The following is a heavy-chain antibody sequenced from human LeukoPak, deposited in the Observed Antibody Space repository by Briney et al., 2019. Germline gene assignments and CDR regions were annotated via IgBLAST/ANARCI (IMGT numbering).Heavy chain of an antibody. CDR3: ARDADVVVVAATYYDY. V-gene: IGHV1-18*01. CDR1: GYTFTSYG. D-gene: IGHD2-15*01. J-gene: IGHJ4*02. CDR2: ISAYNGNT. Sequence: ASVKVSCKASGYTFTSYGISWVRQAPGQGLEWMGWISAYNGNTNYAQKFQGRVTITADKSTSTAYMELSSLRSEDTAVYYCARDADVVVVAATYYDYWGQGTLVTVSS.